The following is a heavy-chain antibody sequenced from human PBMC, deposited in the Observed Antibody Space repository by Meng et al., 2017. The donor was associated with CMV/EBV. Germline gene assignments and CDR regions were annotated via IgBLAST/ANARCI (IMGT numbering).Heavy chain of an antibody. D-gene: IGHD2-15*01. CDR1: GGTFSSYA. Sequence: SVKVSCKASGGTFSSYAISWVRQAPGQGLEWMGGIIPIFGTANYAQKFQGRVTITTDESTSTAYMELSSLRSEDTAVYYCASPIAIGYYYYGMDVWGQGTTVTVSS. CDR3: ASPIAIGYYYYGMDV. J-gene: IGHJ6*02. CDR2: IIPIFGTA. V-gene: IGHV1-69*05.